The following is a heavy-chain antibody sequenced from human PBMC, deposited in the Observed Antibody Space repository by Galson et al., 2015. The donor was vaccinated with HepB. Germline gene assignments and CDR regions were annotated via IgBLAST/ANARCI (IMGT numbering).Heavy chain of an antibody. CDR1: GYTLTELS. D-gene: IGHD1-14*01. CDR2: FDPEDGET. V-gene: IGHV1-24*01. J-gene: IGHJ4*02. Sequence: SVKVSGKVSGYTLTELSMHWVRQAPGKGLEWMGGFDPEDGETIYAQKFQGRVTMTRNTSISTAYMELSSLRSEDTAVYYCARGRGKRAVDYWGQGTLVTVSS. CDR3: ARGRGKRAVDY.